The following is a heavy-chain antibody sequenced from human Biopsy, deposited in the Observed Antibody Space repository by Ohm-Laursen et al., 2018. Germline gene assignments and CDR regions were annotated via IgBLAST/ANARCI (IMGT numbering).Heavy chain of an antibody. CDR1: EFNVDRNH. Sequence: GSLRLSCTASEFNVDRNHMNWVRQAPGKGLEWVSMIHGSGRTDYADSVKGRFTVSRDNSKDTVYLQMNALRVDDTAMYYCAGARGHSFWGQGALVTVSS. V-gene: IGHV3-66*01. CDR3: AGARGHSF. J-gene: IGHJ4*02. CDR2: IHGSGRT. D-gene: IGHD4-11*01.